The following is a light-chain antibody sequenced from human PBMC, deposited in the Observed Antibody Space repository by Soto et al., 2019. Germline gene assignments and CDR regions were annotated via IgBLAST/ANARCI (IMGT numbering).Light chain of an antibody. J-gene: IGKJ1*01. CDR2: DAS. CDR3: LQDINHPWT. CDR1: QSVSSSY. Sequence: EIVVKQSPGTLSLTQGERATLSCRASQSVSSSYLAWYQQKPGQAPRLLIYDASSRATGIPDRFSGSRSGTDFTLTISRLEPEDSATYYCLQDINHPWTSGQGTKVDI. V-gene: IGKV3D-20*02.